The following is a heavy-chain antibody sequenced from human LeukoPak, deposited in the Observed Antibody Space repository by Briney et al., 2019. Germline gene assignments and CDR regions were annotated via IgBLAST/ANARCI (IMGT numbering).Heavy chain of an antibody. CDR3: ARTYGRLYYFEC. D-gene: IGHD3-10*01. CDR1: GFTFSSYS. Sequence: GGSLRLSCAASGFTFSSYSMNWVRQAPGKGLEWVSYISSSSSTIYYADSVKGRFTISRDNAKSSLYLQMKSLRAEDTAVYYCARTYGRLYYFECCGGGAMVSDSS. J-gene: IGHJ4*02. CDR2: ISSSSSTI. V-gene: IGHV3-48*01.